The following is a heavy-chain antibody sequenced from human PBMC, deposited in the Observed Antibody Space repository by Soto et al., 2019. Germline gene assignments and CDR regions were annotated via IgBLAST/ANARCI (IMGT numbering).Heavy chain of an antibody. D-gene: IGHD1-1*01. CDR3: ARETRDSSA. CDR1: GFIFSSST. CDR2: ISPSSSYI. Sequence: GGSLRLSCAASGFIFSSSTLSWVRQAPGKGLEWVSCISPSSSYIYYADSVKGRFSISRDNAKNSLFLEMNNLRAEDTAVYYCARETRDSSAWGQGTLVTVSS. V-gene: IGHV3-21*01. J-gene: IGHJ5*02.